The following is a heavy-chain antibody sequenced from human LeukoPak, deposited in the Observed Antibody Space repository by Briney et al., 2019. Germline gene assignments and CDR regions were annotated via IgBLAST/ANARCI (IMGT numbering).Heavy chain of an antibody. D-gene: IGHD4-17*01. CDR1: GYTFISYA. CDR2: INAGNGNT. CDR3: ARETVPADDHGDRAFDY. Sequence: VASVTVSCKASGYTFISYAMHWVRQAPGQRLEWMGWINAGNGNTKYLQKFQGRVTINRDTSARTAYMELSSLRSEDTAMYYCARETVPADDHGDRAFDYWGQGTQVTVSS. J-gene: IGHJ4*02. V-gene: IGHV1-3*01.